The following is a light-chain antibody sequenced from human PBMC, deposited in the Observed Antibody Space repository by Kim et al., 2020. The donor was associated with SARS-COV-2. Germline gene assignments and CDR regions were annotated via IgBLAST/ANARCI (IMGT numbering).Light chain of an antibody. V-gene: IGKV3-15*01. CDR1: QSVSSN. Sequence: SPGDRATLSCRASQSVSSNLAWYQQKPGQAPRLLIYDVSTRATGIPARFSGSGSGTEFTLTFSSLQSEDFAVYYCQQYHNWPPGTFGQGTKVDIK. CDR3: QQYHNWPPGT. J-gene: IGKJ1*01. CDR2: DVS.